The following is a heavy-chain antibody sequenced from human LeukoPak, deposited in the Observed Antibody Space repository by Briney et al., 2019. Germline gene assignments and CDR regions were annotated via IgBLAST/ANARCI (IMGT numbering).Heavy chain of an antibody. V-gene: IGHV4-39*07. J-gene: IGHJ5*02. CDR3: ARDRRGYSFNWFDP. CDR2: IYYSGST. D-gene: IGHD5-18*01. CDR1: GGSISSSSYY. Sequence: PSETLSLTCTVAGGSISSSSYYWGWIRQPPGRGLEWIGSIYYSGSTYYNPSLKSRVTISVDTSKNLFSLKLSSVTAADTAVYYCARDRRGYSFNWFDPWGQGTLVTVSS.